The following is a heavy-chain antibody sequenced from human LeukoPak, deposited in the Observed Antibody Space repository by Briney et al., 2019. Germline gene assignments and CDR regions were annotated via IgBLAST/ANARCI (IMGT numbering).Heavy chain of an antibody. J-gene: IGHJ4*02. D-gene: IGHD6-19*01. CDR1: GFPFDRSW. CDR3: ARDSSGWYPVVY. Sequence: GGSLRLSCAASGFPFDRSWMSWVHQAPGKGLEWVSSISSSSSYIYYADSVKGRFTISRDNAKNSLYLQMNSLRAEDTAVYYCARDSSGWYPVVYWGQGTLVTVSS. V-gene: IGHV3-21*01. CDR2: ISSSSSYI.